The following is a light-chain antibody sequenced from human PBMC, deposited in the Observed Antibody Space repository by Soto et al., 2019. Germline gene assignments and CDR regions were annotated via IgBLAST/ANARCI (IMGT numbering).Light chain of an antibody. CDR1: STDVDGYDY. J-gene: IGLJ1*01. Sequence: QSALTQPASVSGSPGQSITISCTGASTDVDGYDYVSWYQQHPGQAPKLMIYDVNNRPSGVSYRFSGSKSGDTASLTISGLQAVDDADYYCSSYTSSAPFYVFGTGTKVTVL. V-gene: IGLV2-14*03. CDR3: SSYTSSAPFYV. CDR2: DVN.